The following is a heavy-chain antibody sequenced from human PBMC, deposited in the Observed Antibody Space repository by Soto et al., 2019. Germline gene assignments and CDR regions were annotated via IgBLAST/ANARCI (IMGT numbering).Heavy chain of an antibody. Sequence: QVQLQESGPGLVKPSETLSLTCTVSGGSISSISYYWGWIRQPPGKGLEWIGSIYYSGSTYYKPSLKSRVTISVDTSKNQFSLKLSSVPAADTAVYYCARHDVSYGDYAWFDPWGQGTLVTVSS. CDR1: GGSISSISYY. CDR2: IYYSGST. V-gene: IGHV4-39*01. D-gene: IGHD4-17*01. CDR3: ARHDVSYGDYAWFDP. J-gene: IGHJ5*02.